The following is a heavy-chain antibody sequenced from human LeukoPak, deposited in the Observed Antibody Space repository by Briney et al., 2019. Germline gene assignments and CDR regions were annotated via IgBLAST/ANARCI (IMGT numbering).Heavy chain of an antibody. CDR1: GGSISSGDYY. D-gene: IGHD1-26*01. CDR3: ARAGSLDLVYGMDV. V-gene: IGHV4-30-4*01. J-gene: IGHJ6*02. Sequence: PSETLSLTCTVSGGSISSGDYYWSWIRQPPGKGLEWIGYIYYSGSTYYNPSLKSRVTISVDTSKNQFSLKLSSVAAADTAVYYCARAGSLDLVYGMDVWGQGTMVTVSS. CDR2: IYYSGST.